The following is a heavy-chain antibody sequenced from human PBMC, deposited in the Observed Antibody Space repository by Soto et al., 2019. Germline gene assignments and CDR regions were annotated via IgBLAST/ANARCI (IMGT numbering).Heavy chain of an antibody. J-gene: IGHJ5*02. CDR3: ASGSVTTLWNWFDP. V-gene: IGHV3-30*03. CDR1: GFTFSSYG. Sequence: QVQLVESGGGVVQPGRSLRLSCAASGFTFSSYGMHWVRQAPGKGLEWVAVISYDGSNKYYADSVKGRFTISRDNSKNTLYLQMNSLRAEDTAVYYCASGSVTTLWNWFDPWGQGTLVTVSS. D-gene: IGHD4-4*01. CDR2: ISYDGSNK.